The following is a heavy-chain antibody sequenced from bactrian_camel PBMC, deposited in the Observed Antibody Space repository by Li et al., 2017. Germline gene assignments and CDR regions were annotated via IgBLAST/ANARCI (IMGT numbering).Heavy chain of an antibody. CDR1: GQTDSSYC. D-gene: IGHD4*01. V-gene: IGHV3S55*01. Sequence: HVQLVESGGGSVQAGGSLRLSCAASGQTDSSYCMGWFHQATDKERELVASIDADGTTRYADSVKGRFTISNDNAKNTLYLQMDSLKPEDTAVYYCAASGFCHYRDYRVPANRAKGPRSPSP. CDR2: IDADGTT. J-gene: IGHJ4*01.